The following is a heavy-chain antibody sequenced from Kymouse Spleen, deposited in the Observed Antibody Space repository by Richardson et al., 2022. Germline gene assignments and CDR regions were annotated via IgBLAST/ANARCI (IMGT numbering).Heavy chain of an antibody. V-gene: IGHV3-30*18. CDR2: ISYDGSNK. D-gene: IGHD6-6*01. Sequence: QVQLVESGGGVVQPGRSLRLSCAASGFTFSSYGMHWVRQAPGKGLEWVAVISYDGSNKYYADSVKGRFTISRDNSKNTLYLQMNSLRAEDTAVYYCAKEREYSSFYFDYWGQGTLVTVSS. J-gene: IGHJ4*02. CDR1: GFTFSSYG. CDR3: AKEREYSSFYFDY.